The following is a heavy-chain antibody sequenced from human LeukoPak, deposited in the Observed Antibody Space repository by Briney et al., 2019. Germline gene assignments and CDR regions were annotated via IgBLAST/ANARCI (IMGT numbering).Heavy chain of an antibody. J-gene: IGHJ3*02. CDR3: ARMTTVTTGDAFDI. CDR1: GFTFSSYW. D-gene: IGHD4-11*01. CDR2: INSDGSST. Sequence: PGGSLRLSCAASGFTFSSYWMHWVRHAPGKGLVWVSRINSDGSSTSYADSVKGRFTISRDSAKNTLYLQMNSLRAEDTAVYYCARMTTVTTGDAFDIWGQGTMVTVSS. V-gene: IGHV3-74*01.